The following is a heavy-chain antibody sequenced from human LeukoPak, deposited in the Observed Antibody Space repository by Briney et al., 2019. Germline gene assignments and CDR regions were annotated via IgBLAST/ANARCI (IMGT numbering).Heavy chain of an antibody. D-gene: IGHD1-7*01. V-gene: IGHV4-4*07. CDR1: GGSISSYY. CDR2: IYDGGST. CDR3: ARGHNWNYFLAN. J-gene: IGHJ4*02. Sequence: SETLSLTCTVSGGSISSYYWSWIRQPAGKTLEWIGRIYDGGSTNYNPSLKSRVTMSVDTSKNQISLKLKSVTAADTAVYYCARGHNWNYFLANWGQGTLVTVSS.